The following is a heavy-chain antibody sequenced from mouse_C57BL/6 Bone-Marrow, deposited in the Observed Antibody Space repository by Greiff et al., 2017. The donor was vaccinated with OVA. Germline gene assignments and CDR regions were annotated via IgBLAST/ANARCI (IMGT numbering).Heavy chain of an antibody. J-gene: IGHJ4*01. CDR3: ARSYDYAMDY. D-gene: IGHD1-1*01. Sequence: EVQVVESGGGLVQPGGSLKLSCAASGFTFSDYYMYWVRQTPEKRLEWVAYISNGGGSTYYPDTVKGRFTISRDNAKNTLYLQMSRLKSEDTAMYYCARSYDYAMDYWGQGTSVTVSS. CDR2: ISNGGGST. CDR1: GFTFSDYY. V-gene: IGHV5-12*01.